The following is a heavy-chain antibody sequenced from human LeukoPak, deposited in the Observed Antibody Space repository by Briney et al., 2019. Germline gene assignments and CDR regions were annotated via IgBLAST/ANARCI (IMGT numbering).Heavy chain of an antibody. CDR2: ISSSSSTI. CDR1: GFTFSSYE. D-gene: IGHD6-19*01. CDR3: ARDAYSSGWVDYFDY. J-gene: IGHJ4*02. Sequence: GGTLRLSCAASGFTFSSYEMNWVRQAPGQGLEWVSYISSSSSTIYYANSVKGRFTISRDNAKNSLYLQMNSVRAEDTAVYYCARDAYSSGWVDYFDYWGQGTLVTVSS. V-gene: IGHV3-48*03.